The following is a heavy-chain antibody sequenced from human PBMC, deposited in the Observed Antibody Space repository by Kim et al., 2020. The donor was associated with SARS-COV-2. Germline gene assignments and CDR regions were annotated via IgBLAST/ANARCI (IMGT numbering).Heavy chain of an antibody. J-gene: IGHJ3*02. CDR1: GFTVSSNY. D-gene: IGHD2-2*01. V-gene: IGHV3-66*02. CDR3: ARDLHTRTSCCFSHAFDI. CDR2: IYSGGST. Sequence: GGSLRLSCAASGFTVSSNYMSWVRQAPGKGLEWVSVIYSGGSTYYADSVKGRFTISRDNSKNTLYLQMNSLRAEDTAVYYCARDLHTRTSCCFSHAFDIWGQGTMVTVSS.